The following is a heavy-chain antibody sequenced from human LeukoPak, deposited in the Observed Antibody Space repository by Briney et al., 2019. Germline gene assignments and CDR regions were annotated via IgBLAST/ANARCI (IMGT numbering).Heavy chain of an antibody. V-gene: IGHV4-59*11. CDR1: GGSISSHY. Sequence: SETLSLTCTVSGGSISSHYWSWIRQPPGKGLEWIGYIYYSGSTNYNPSLKSRVTISVDTSKNQFSLKLSSVTAADTAVYYCARVRWDRAFDIWGQGTMVTVSS. D-gene: IGHD1-26*01. J-gene: IGHJ3*02. CDR2: IYYSGST. CDR3: ARVRWDRAFDI.